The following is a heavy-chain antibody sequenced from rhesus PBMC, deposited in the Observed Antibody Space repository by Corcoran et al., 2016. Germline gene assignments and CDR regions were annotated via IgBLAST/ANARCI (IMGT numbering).Heavy chain of an antibody. Sequence: QLQLQESGPGLVKPSETLSVTCAVSGGSISSSYWSWIRQAPGKGLEGIGYIYGSGSNTNYNPSLKIRVALSVDTSKNQLSMKLSSVTTADTAVYYCARLEIQWVQSWDYWGQAVLVTVSS. CDR2: IYGSGSNT. D-gene: IGHD5-24*01. CDR1: GGSISSSY. V-gene: IGHV4-169*01. CDR3: ARLEIQWVQSWDY. J-gene: IGHJ4*01.